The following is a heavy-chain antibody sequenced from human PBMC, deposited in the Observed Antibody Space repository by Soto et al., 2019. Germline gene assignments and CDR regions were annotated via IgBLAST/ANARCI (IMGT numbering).Heavy chain of an antibody. CDR3: AIDSRTTDPFELRD. J-gene: IGHJ4*02. D-gene: IGHD1-1*01. V-gene: IGHV1-69*13. Sequence: ASVKVSCKASGGTFSSYAISWVRQAPGQGLEWMGGIIPIFGTANYAQKFQGRVTITADESTSTAYMELSSLRSEDTAVYYCAIDSRTTDPFELRDWGQGTLVTVAS. CDR1: GGTFSSYA. CDR2: IIPIFGTA.